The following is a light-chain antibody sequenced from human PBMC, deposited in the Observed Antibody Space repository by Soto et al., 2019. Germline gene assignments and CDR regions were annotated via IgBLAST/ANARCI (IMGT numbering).Light chain of an antibody. Sequence: DIQMTQSPSTLSASVGDRVTITCRASQNINNWLACYQQKPGKAPNLLIYDASSLQRGVPYTFSGSGSGTEFTLTISSLQPEDFATYYYQQYNGFSSSVTFGPGTKVEIK. CDR1: QNINNW. J-gene: IGKJ3*01. CDR3: QQYNGFSSSVT. V-gene: IGKV1-5*01. CDR2: DAS.